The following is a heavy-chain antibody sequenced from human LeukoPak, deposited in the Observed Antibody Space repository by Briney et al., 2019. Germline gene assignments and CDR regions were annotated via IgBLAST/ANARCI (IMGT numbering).Heavy chain of an antibody. CDR1: GFTFSSYS. Sequence: PGGSLRLSCAASGFTFSSYSMNWVRQAPGKGLEWVSFISSSSSYIYYADSVKGRFTISRDNAKNSLYLQMNSLRAEDTAVYYCARDLRYYYGSGSYRDYWGQGTLVTVSS. CDR2: ISSSSSYI. V-gene: IGHV3-21*01. J-gene: IGHJ4*02. D-gene: IGHD3-10*01. CDR3: ARDLRYYYGSGSYRDY.